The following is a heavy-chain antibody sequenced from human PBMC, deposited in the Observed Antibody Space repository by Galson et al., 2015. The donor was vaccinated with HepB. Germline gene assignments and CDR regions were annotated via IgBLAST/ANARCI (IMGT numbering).Heavy chain of an antibody. CDR2: IKQDGSEK. CDR3: ARDRGGAAAGTKDY. D-gene: IGHD6-13*01. Sequence: SLRLSCAASGFTFSSYWMSWVRQAPGKGLEWVANIKQDGSEKYYVDSVKGRFTISRDNAKNSLYLQMNSLRAEDTAVYYCARDRGGAAAGTKDYWGQGTLVTVSS. CDR1: GFTFSSYW. V-gene: IGHV3-7*03. J-gene: IGHJ4*02.